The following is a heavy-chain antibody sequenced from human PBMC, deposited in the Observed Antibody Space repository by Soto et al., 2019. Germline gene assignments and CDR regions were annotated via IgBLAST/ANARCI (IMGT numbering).Heavy chain of an antibody. D-gene: IGHD2-2*01. J-gene: IGHJ4*02. CDR3: AKDRYCSSTSCYHFDY. Sequence: EVQLLESGGGLVQPGGSLGLSCAASGFTFSSYAMSWVRQAPGKGLEWVSVISGSGGSTYYADSVKGRFTISRDNSKNTLYLQMNSLRAEDTAVYYCAKDRYCSSTSCYHFDYWGQGTLVTVSS. CDR1: GFTFSSYA. CDR2: ISGSGGST. V-gene: IGHV3-23*01.